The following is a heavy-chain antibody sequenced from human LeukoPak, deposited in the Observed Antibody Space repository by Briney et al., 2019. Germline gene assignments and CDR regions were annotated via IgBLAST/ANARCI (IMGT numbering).Heavy chain of an antibody. Sequence: GGSLRLSCAASGFTFSSYAMSWVRQAPGKGLEWVSAISGSGGSTYYADSVKGRFTISRDNSKNTLYLQMNSLRAEDTAVYYCARRQIAAAGTVTPWFDPWGQGTQVTVSS. J-gene: IGHJ5*02. CDR2: ISGSGGST. CDR1: GFTFSSYA. D-gene: IGHD6-13*01. V-gene: IGHV3-23*01. CDR3: ARRQIAAAGTVTPWFDP.